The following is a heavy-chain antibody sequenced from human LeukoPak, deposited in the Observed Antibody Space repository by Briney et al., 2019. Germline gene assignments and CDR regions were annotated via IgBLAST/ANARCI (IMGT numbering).Heavy chain of an antibody. CDR3: ARGGPRYCSSTSCYRPSHWYFDL. J-gene: IGHJ2*01. Sequence: SETLSLTCTVSGGSISGYYWTWIRQPPGKGLEWIGYIYYSGSTNYNPSLKSRVTISVDTSKNQFSLKLNSVTAADTAVYYCARGGPRYCSSTSCYRPSHWYFDLWGRGTLVTVSS. D-gene: IGHD2-2*02. V-gene: IGHV4-59*01. CDR2: IYYSGST. CDR1: GGSISGYY.